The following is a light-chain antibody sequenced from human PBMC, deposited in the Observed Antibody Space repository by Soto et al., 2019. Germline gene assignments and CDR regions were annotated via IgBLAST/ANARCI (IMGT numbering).Light chain of an antibody. CDR2: DAY. CDR1: QTVRNNY. CDR3: QQFSSYPLT. J-gene: IGKJ4*01. V-gene: IGKV3-20*01. Sequence: EFVLTPSPGTPSLSPGERATLSCRASQTVRNNYLAWYQQKPGQAHRLLIYDAYSRATGIPDRFSGGGSGTDFTLTIRRLEPEEFAVYYCQQFSSYPLTVGGGTKVDI.